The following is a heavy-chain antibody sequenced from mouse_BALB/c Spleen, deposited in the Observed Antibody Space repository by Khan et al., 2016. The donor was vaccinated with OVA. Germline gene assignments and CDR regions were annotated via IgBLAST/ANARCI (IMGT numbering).Heavy chain of an antibody. CDR2: INTYTGEP. Sequence: QIQLVQSGPELKKPGETVKISCKASGYTFTNYGMTWVKQAPGKGLKWMGWINTYTGEPTYDDDFKGRVAFSLETSANTASLQINNLKNVDTATYVGAIVGNDWYFDVWGAGTTVTVSS. CDR3: AIVGNDWYFDV. CDR1: GYTFTNYG. V-gene: IGHV9-3-1*01. J-gene: IGHJ1*01. D-gene: IGHD2-1*01.